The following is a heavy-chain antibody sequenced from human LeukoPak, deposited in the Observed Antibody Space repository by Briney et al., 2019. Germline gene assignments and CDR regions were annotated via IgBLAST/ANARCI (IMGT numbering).Heavy chain of an antibody. CDR2: IHYSGST. J-gene: IGHJ5*02. CDR1: GGSIDNSHYY. CDR3: ARWAFGVVPTGFDP. Sequence: SETLSLTCTVSGGSIDNSHYYWGWIRQPPGEGLEWIASIHYSGSTHYNPSLKSRVTISVDTSKNQFSLKLSSVAAADTAVYYCARWAFGVVPTGFDPWGQGTLVTVSS. D-gene: IGHD3-3*01. V-gene: IGHV4-39*01.